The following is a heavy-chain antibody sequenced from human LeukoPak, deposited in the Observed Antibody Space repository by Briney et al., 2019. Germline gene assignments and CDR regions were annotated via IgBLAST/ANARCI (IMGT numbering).Heavy chain of an antibody. Sequence: GASVKVSCKASGYTFTGYYMHWVRQAPGQGLEWMGWINPNSGGTNYAQKFQGRVTMTRDTSISTAYMELSRLRSDDTAVYYCARGWSITMIVVVTSGDYWGQGTLVTVSS. CDR2: INPNSGGT. V-gene: IGHV1-2*02. CDR3: ARGWSITMIVVVTSGDY. CDR1: GYTFTGYY. J-gene: IGHJ4*02. D-gene: IGHD3-22*01.